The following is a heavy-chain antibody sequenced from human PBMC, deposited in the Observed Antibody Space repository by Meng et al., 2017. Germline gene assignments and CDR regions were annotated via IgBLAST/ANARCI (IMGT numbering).Heavy chain of an antibody. D-gene: IGHD2-15*01. Sequence: GGSLRLSCKGSGYTFTKSWIGWVRQMPGRGLEWMGIIYPGDSSTRYSPSFQGQVTISADTSTDTAYLQWSSLQAADTAVYYCARVAYCSGGSCYSGGNPHGFDYWGQGTLVTVSS. CDR1: GYTFTKSW. CDR2: IYPGDSST. J-gene: IGHJ4*02. V-gene: IGHV5-51*01. CDR3: ARVAYCSGGSCYSGGNPHGFDY.